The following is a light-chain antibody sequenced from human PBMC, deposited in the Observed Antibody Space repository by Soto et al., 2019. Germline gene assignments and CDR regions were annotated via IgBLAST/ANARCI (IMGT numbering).Light chain of an antibody. CDR2: EVT. CDR3: SSHAGSINVV. J-gene: IGLJ3*02. V-gene: IGLV2-8*01. Sequence: QSALTQPPFASGSPGQSVTISCTGTSSDVGGYNYVSWYQQHPGKAPKLIIYEVTKRPSGVPDRFSGSKSGNTASLTVSGLQAEDEADYYCSSHAGSINVVFGGGTKLTVL. CDR1: SSDVGGYNY.